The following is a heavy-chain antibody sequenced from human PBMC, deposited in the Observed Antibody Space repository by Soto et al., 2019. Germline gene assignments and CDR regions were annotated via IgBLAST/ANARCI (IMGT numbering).Heavy chain of an antibody. V-gene: IGHV3-9*01. CDR1: GFTFDDFA. CDR3: TRGGPDAFCGGGTCYFDY. CDR2: ITWNSNVI. D-gene: IGHD2-15*01. Sequence: EVQLVESGGGLVQPGRSLRLSCAASGFTFDDFAMHWVRRVPGKGLEWVSSITWNSNVIGYADSVKGRFTISRDNAKNSLYLQMNSLRPEDTAFYYCTRGGPDAFCGGGTCYFDYWGQGTLVTVSS. J-gene: IGHJ4*02.